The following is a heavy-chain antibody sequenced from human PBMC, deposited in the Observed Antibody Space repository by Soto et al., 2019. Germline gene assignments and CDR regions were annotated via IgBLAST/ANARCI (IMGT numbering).Heavy chain of an antibody. V-gene: IGHV4-31*03. J-gene: IGHJ5*02. CDR3: ARAHCSGGSCYSVQHWFDP. D-gene: IGHD2-15*01. CDR1: GGSISSGGYY. CDR2: IYYSGST. Sequence: PSETLSLTCTVSGGSISSGGYYWSWIRQHPGKGLEWIGYIYYSGSTYYNPSLKSRVTISVDTSKNQFSLKLSSVTAADTAVYYCARAHCSGGSCYSVQHWFDPWGQGTLVTVSS.